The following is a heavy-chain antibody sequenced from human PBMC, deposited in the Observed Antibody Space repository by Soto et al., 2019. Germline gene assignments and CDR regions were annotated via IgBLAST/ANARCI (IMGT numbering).Heavy chain of an antibody. Sequence: EVQLVESGGGLVQPGGSLRLSCAASGFTFSTYWMSWVRQAPGKGLEWVANIKQDGSQKYNVDSVKGRFTISRDNAENSLYLQMNSLRAEDTAVYYCAGASGGIFAYMDVWGKGTTVTVSS. D-gene: IGHD3-3*01. V-gene: IGHV3-7*04. CDR2: IKQDGSQK. J-gene: IGHJ6*03. CDR3: AGASGGIFAYMDV. CDR1: GFTFSTYW.